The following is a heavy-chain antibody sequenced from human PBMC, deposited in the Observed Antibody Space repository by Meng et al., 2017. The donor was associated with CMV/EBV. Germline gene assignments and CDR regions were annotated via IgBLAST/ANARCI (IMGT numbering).Heavy chain of an antibody. CDR1: SSGYY. CDR2: IYYSGST. V-gene: IGHV4-39*07. CDR3: ARDLGGYCSSTSCRPNWFDP. D-gene: IGHD2-2*01. Sequence: SSGYYWGWIRQPPGKGLEWIGSIYYSGSTYYNPSLKSRVTISVDTSKNQFSLKLSSVTAADTAVYYCARDLGGYCSSTSCRPNWFDPWGQGTLVTVSS. J-gene: IGHJ5*02.